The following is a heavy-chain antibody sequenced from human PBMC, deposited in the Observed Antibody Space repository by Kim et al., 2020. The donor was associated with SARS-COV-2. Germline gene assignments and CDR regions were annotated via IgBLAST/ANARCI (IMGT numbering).Heavy chain of an antibody. J-gene: IGHJ4*02. CDR3: AKDISETRSHIFQY. Sequence: GGSLRLSCAASGFTFGDYAMHWVRQAPGKGLEWVSGISWSSGSISYADSVKGRFTISRDNAKDSLYLQMNSLRAEDTALYYCAKDISETRSHIFQYWGQGTLVTVSS. CDR2: ISWSSGSI. D-gene: IGHD4-4*01. CDR1: GFTFGDYA. V-gene: IGHV3-9*01.